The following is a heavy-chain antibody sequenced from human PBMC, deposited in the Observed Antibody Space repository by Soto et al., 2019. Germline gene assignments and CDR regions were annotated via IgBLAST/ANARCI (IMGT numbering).Heavy chain of an antibody. CDR1: GGSISSSSYY. V-gene: IGHV4-39*01. J-gene: IGHJ6*02. Sequence: SETLSLTCTVSGGSISSSSYYWGWIRQPPGKGLEWIGSIYYSGSTYYNPSLKSRVTISVDTSKNQFSLKLSSVTAADTAVYYCWYGDYALYYYYYYGMDVWGQGTTVTVSS. CDR2: IYYSGST. CDR3: WYGDYALYYYYYYGMDV. D-gene: IGHD4-17*01.